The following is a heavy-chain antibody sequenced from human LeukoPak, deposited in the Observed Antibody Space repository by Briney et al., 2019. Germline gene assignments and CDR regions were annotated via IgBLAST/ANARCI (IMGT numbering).Heavy chain of an antibody. V-gene: IGHV1-69*13. CDR3: ASSFEEGWPYYYYMDV. Sequence: GASVKVSCKASGYTFTSYGISWVRQAPGQGLEWMGGIIPIFGTANYAQKFQGRVTITADESTSTAYMELSSLRSEDTAVYYCASSFEEGWPYYYYMDVWGKGTTVTISS. CDR1: GYTFTSYG. J-gene: IGHJ6*03. CDR2: IIPIFGTA. D-gene: IGHD3-16*01.